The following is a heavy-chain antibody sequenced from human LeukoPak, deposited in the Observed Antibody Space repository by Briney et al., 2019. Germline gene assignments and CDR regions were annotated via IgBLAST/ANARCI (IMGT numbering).Heavy chain of an antibody. CDR3: AKPELDYDFWSGYFPSQFDY. CDR2: ISGSGGST. J-gene: IGHJ4*02. V-gene: IGHV3-23*01. Sequence: GGSLRLSCAASGFTFSSYAMCWVRQAPGKGLEWVSAISGSGGSTYYADSVKGRFTISRDNSKNTLYLQMNSLRAEDTAVYYCAKPELDYDFWSGYFPSQFDYWGQGTLVTVSS. D-gene: IGHD3-3*01. CDR1: GFTFSSYA.